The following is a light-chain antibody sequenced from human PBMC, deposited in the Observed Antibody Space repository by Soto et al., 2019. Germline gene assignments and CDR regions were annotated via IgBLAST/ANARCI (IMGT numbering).Light chain of an antibody. Sequence: QSALTQPASVSGSPGQSITISCTGTSSDVGAYNFVSWYQQRPGKAPKLMIYDVSNRPSGISNRFSGSKSGNTASLTISGLQAEDGGDYYCNSYTTTTTQVFGTGTKVTVL. CDR3: NSYTTTTTQV. CDR2: DVS. V-gene: IGLV2-14*01. J-gene: IGLJ1*01. CDR1: SSDVGAYNF.